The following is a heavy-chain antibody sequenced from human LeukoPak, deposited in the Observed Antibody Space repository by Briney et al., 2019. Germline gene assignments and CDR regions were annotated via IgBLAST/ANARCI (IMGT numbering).Heavy chain of an antibody. CDR2: ISTNSGTI. Sequence: GGSLRLSCAASGFTSSIYTMNWVRQAPGKGLEWISYISTNSGTIWYADSVKGRFSISRDNAKNSLFLHMNSLRAEDTAVYYCVRDLTIVGVAQVHHWGQGTLVTVSS. J-gene: IGHJ5*02. CDR3: VRDLTIVGVAQVHH. D-gene: IGHD1-26*01. V-gene: IGHV3-48*01. CDR1: GFTSSIYT.